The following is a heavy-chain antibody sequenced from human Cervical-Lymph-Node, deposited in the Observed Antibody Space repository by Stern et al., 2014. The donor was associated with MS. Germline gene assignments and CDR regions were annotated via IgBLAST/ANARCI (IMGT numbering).Heavy chain of an antibody. CDR3: AREITGYSYGYQWDY. Sequence: VQLEESGPEVKKPGASVKVSCKASGHTSTDYYMHWVRQAPGQGLEWVGWINPSSGATNYAQKFQGWVTMTWDTSISAAYMEMNRLRPDDTAVYYCAREITGYSYGYQWDYWGQGTLVTVSS. J-gene: IGHJ4*02. V-gene: IGHV1-2*04. CDR2: INPSSGAT. CDR1: GHTSTDYY. D-gene: IGHD5-18*01.